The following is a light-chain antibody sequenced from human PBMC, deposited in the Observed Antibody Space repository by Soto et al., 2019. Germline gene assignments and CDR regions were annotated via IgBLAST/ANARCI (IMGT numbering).Light chain of an antibody. CDR1: QSVSSN. CDR2: DAS. J-gene: IGKJ1*01. Sequence: EIVMTQSPATLSVSPGERATLSYRVSQSVSSNLAWYQQKPGQAPRLLIYDASTRATGIPARFSGSGSGTEFTLTISSLQSEDFAVYYCQQYNDWPRTFGQGTKVEIE. CDR3: QQYNDWPRT. V-gene: IGKV3-15*01.